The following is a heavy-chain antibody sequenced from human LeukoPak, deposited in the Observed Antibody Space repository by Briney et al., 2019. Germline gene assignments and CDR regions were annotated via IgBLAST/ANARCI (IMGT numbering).Heavy chain of an antibody. J-gene: IGHJ4*02. Sequence: SVKVSCKASGGTFSSYAISWVRQAPGQGLEWMGGIIPIFGTANYAQKFQGRVTITADESTSTAYMELSSLRSEDTAVYYCARERELYYYDSSGYKGYFDCWGQGTLVTVSS. CDR3: ARERELYYYDSSGYKGYFDC. CDR1: GGTFSSYA. D-gene: IGHD3-22*01. CDR2: IIPIFGTA. V-gene: IGHV1-69*01.